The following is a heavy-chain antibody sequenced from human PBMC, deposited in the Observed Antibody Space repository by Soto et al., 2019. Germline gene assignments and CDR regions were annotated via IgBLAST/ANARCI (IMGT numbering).Heavy chain of an antibody. J-gene: IGHJ6*03. CDR2: VNPGSGYK. CDR1: GYVFPSYD. CDR3: ARADPRHYYMDV. Sequence: QVQLVQSGAEVKKPGASVRVSCKASGYVFPSYDITWVRQAPGHGLEWMGWVNPGSGYKGYAQNFQGRVTLTRNMSISTVYMELSSLRSKDTAVYYCARADPRHYYMDVWGKGTTVTVSS. V-gene: IGHV1-8*01.